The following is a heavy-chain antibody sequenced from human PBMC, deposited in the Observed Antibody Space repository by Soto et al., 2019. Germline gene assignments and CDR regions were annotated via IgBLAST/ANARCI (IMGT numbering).Heavy chain of an antibody. CDR2: INHSGST. CDR3: ARHGERTIRCLNWFGP. CDR1: GGSFSGYY. V-gene: IGHV4-34*01. D-gene: IGHD4-17*01. Sequence: SETLSLTCAVYGGSFSGYYWSWIRQPPGKGLEWIGEINHSGSTNYNPSLKSRVTISVDTSKNQFSLKLSSVTAADTAVYYCARHGERTIRCLNWFGPWGQGTLVTVSS. J-gene: IGHJ5*02.